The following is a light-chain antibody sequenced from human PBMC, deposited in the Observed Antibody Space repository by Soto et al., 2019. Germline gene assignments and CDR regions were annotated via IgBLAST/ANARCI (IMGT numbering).Light chain of an antibody. J-gene: IGLJ3*02. Sequence: QSVLTQPPSVSGAPGQRVTISCTGSSSNIGAGYDVHWYQQLPGTAPKLLIYGNSNRPSGVPDRFSGSKSRTSASLAITGLKAEDEAYYYWQSYDSSLSGWVFGGGTKVTVL. V-gene: IGLV1-40*01. CDR2: GNS. CDR3: QSYDSSLSGWV. CDR1: SSNIGAGYD.